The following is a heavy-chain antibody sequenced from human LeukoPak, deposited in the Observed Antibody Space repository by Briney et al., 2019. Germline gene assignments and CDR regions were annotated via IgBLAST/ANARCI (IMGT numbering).Heavy chain of an antibody. V-gene: IGHV3-74*01. CDR1: GFTFSDFW. CDR2: INSGGTVT. D-gene: IGHD5-12*01. Sequence: GGSLRLSCAASGFTFSDFWMHWVRQAPGKGLVWVSRINSGGTVTNYADSVKGRLTISRDNAKNSLYLQMNSLRAEDTAVYYCACSGYDYNFDYWGQGTLVTVSS. CDR3: ACSGYDYNFDY. J-gene: IGHJ4*02.